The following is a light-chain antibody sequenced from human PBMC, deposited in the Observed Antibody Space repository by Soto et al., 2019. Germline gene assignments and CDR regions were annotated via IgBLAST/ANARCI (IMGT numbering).Light chain of an antibody. V-gene: IGLV2-14*01. CDR1: NSDVGGYNY. CDR2: DVE. J-gene: IGLJ2*01. CDR3: SSYTTSSTVV. Sequence: SALTQPASISGSPGQSITISCTGTNSDVGGYNYVSWYQQYPGKAPKLMIYDVENRPSGVSYRFSGSKSGKTASLTISGLQAEDEADYYCSSYTTSSTVVFGGGTKLTVL.